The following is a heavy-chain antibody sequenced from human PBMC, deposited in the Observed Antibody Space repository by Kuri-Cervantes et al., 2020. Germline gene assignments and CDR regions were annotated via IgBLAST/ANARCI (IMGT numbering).Heavy chain of an antibody. Sequence: ASVKVSCKASGYTFTGYYMHWVRQAPGQGLEWMGWINPNSGGTNYAQKFQGWVTMTRDTSISTAYMELSSLISEDTAVYYCAREVGVTWEDGYFDHWGQGTPVTVSS. CDR1: GYTFTGYY. CDR2: INPNSGGT. CDR3: AREVGVTWEDGYFDH. D-gene: IGHD1-26*01. V-gene: IGHV1-2*04. J-gene: IGHJ4*02.